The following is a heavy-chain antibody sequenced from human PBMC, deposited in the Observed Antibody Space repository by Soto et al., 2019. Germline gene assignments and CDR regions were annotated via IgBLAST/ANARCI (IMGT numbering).Heavy chain of an antibody. Sequence: SVKVSCKASGGTFSSYTISWVRQAPGQGLEWMGRIIPILGIANYAQKFQGRVTITADKSTSTAYMELSSLRSEDTAVYFCTRLGAYSGFDSDYWGQGTLVTVSS. CDR3: TRLGAYSGFDSDY. J-gene: IGHJ4*02. CDR2: IIPILGIA. V-gene: IGHV1-69*02. CDR1: GGTFSSYT. D-gene: IGHD5-12*01.